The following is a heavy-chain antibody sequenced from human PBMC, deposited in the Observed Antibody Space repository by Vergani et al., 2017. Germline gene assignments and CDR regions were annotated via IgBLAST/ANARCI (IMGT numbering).Heavy chain of an antibody. V-gene: IGHV4-34*01. D-gene: IGHD6-13*01. J-gene: IGHJ4*02. CDR1: GGSFSGYY. CDR3: ARGIAAAGKLHPPDF. Sequence: QVQLQQWGAGLLKPSETLSLTCAVYGGSFSGYYWSWIRQPPGKGLEWIGEINHSGSTNYNPSLKSRVTISVDTSKNQFSLKLSYVTAADTAVYYCARGIAAAGKLHPPDFWGQGTLVTVSS. CDR2: INHSGST.